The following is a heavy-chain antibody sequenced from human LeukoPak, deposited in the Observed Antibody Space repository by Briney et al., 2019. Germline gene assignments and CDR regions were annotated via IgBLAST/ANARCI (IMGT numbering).Heavy chain of an antibody. CDR3: VKGLPGYGGHLDY. V-gene: IGHV3-64D*06. CDR1: GFTFSSYA. D-gene: IGHD6-13*01. Sequence: GGSLRLSCSASGFTFSSYAMHWVRQAPGKGLEYVSLISSNGGSTYYADSVKGRFTIYRDNSKNTLYLEMNSLRVEDTAVYYCVKGLPGYGGHLDYWGQGTLVTVSS. J-gene: IGHJ4*02. CDR2: ISSNGGST.